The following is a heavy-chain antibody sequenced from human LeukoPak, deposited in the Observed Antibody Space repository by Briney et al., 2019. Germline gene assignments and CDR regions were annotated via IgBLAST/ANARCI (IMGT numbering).Heavy chain of an antibody. J-gene: IGHJ4*02. Sequence: SQTLSLTCAVSGGSISSGGYSWSWIRQPPGKGLEWIGYIYHSGSTYYNPSLKSRVTISVDRSKNQFSLKLSSVTAADTAVYYCARVRGSGSYSDYWGQGTLVTVSS. D-gene: IGHD3-10*01. CDR3: ARVRGSGSYSDY. V-gene: IGHV4-30-2*01. CDR1: GGSISSGGYS. CDR2: IYHSGST.